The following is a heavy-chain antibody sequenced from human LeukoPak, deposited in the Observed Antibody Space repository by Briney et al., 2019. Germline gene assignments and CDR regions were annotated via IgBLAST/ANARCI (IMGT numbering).Heavy chain of an antibody. D-gene: IGHD6-19*01. Sequence: PSETLSLTCTVSDGSISSYYWSWIRQPPGKGLEWIGYIYYSGSSNYNPSLRSRVTISVDTSKSQFSLKLSSVTAADTAVYYCASTLYRSGWFYFDYWGQGALVTVSS. J-gene: IGHJ4*02. CDR3: ASTLYRSGWFYFDY. V-gene: IGHV4-59*08. CDR2: IYYSGSS. CDR1: DGSISSYY.